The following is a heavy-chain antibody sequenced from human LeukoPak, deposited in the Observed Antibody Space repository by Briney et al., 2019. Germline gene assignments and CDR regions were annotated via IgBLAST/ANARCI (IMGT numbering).Heavy chain of an antibody. CDR3: ARDLSSGQWLVYYYYYGMDV. CDR2: ISAYNGNT. CDR1: GYTFTSYG. J-gene: IGHJ6*02. V-gene: IGHV1-18*01. Sequence: GASVKVSCKASGYTFTSYGIRWVRQAPGQGLEWMGWISAYNGNTNYAQKLQGRVTMTTDTSTSTAYMELRSLRSDDTAVYYCARDLSSGQWLVYYYYYGMDVWGQGTTVTVSS. D-gene: IGHD6-19*01.